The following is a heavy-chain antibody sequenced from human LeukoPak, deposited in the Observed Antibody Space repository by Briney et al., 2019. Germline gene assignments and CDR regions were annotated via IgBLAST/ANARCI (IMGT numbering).Heavy chain of an antibody. D-gene: IGHD5-12*01. CDR2: ISGSSNDK. CDR3: VTAEGSSGSSEYFQH. CDR1: GFTFSRYS. V-gene: IGHV3-21*01. Sequence: PGGSLRLSXLASGFTFSRYSMKWVRQAPGKGLEWVSSISGSSNDKHYIDSVKGRFTISRDNAKNSLFLQMNSLRAEDTAVYYCVTAEGSSGSSEYFQHWGQGTLVTVSS. J-gene: IGHJ1*01.